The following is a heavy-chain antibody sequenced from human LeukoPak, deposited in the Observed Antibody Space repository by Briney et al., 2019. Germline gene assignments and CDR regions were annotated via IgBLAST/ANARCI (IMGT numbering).Heavy chain of an antibody. D-gene: IGHD3-10*01. Sequence: GSLRLSCAASGFTFSNAWMSWVRQAPGKGLEWIGEINHSGSTNYNPSLKSRVTISVDTSKNQFSLKLSSVTAADTAVYYCARLLVRGVIIESRIFDYWGQGTLVTVSS. J-gene: IGHJ4*02. CDR1: GFTFSNAW. V-gene: IGHV4-34*01. CDR3: ARLLVRGVIIESRIFDY. CDR2: INHSGST.